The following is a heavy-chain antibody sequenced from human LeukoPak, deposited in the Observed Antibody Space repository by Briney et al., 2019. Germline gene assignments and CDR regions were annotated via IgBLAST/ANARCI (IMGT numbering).Heavy chain of an antibody. J-gene: IGHJ4*02. V-gene: IGHV3-7*01. CDR3: AKDSLGLVLDY. D-gene: IGHD6-19*01. CDR2: INPDGSDE. Sequence: GGSLRLSCAASGFTFSTYWMTWVRQAPGKGLEWVANINPDGSDEYYVDSVKGRFSISRDNAKNSLYLQMNSLRAEDTAVYYCAKDSLGLVLDYWGQGTLVTVSS. CDR1: GFTFSTYW.